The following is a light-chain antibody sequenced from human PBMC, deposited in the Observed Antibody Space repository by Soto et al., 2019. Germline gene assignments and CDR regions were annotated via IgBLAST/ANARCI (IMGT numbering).Light chain of an antibody. Sequence: QSALTQPASVSGSPGQSITISCTGTSSDVGGYKYVSWYQQHPGKAPKLMIYEVSNRPSGVSNRFSGSKSGNMASLTISGLQAEDEADYYCSSYTSSSTLVFGGGTKLTVL. CDR2: EVS. CDR3: SSYTSSSTLV. J-gene: IGLJ3*02. V-gene: IGLV2-14*01. CDR1: SSDVGGYKY.